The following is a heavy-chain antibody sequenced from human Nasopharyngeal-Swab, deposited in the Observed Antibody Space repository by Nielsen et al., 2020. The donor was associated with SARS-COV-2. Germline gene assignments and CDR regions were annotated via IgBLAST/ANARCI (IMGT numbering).Heavy chain of an antibody. D-gene: IGHD4-23*01. CDR2: INPSGGST. J-gene: IGHJ3*02. Sequence: ASVKVSCKASGYTFTSYYMHWVRQAPGQGLEWMGIINPSGGSTSYAQKFQGRVTMTRDTSTSTVYMELSSLRSEDMAVYYCARKGIGGAFDIWGQGTMVTVSS. CDR1: GYTFTSYY. V-gene: IGHV1-46*01. CDR3: ARKGIGGAFDI.